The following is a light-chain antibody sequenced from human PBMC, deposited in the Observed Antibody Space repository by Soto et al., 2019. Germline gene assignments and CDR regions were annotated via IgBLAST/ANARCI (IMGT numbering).Light chain of an antibody. CDR3: QSCDISLSGFHV. V-gene: IGLV1-47*01. CDR2: RNN. J-gene: IGLJ1*01. CDR1: SSNIGKNY. Sequence: QSVLTQPPSASGTLGQRVTISCSGSSSNIGKNYVFWYQHLPGTAPKLLIYRNNQWPSGVPDRFSGSKSGTSASLAITGLQAEDEADYYCQSCDISLSGFHVFGTGTKVTVL.